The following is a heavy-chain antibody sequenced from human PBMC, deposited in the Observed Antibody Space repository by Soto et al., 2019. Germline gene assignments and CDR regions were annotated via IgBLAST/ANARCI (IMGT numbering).Heavy chain of an antibody. CDR2: INHSGST. CDR1: GGSFSGYY. V-gene: IGHV4-34*01. CDR3: ARGDPEMATIPRLYYFDY. J-gene: IGHJ4*02. D-gene: IGHD5-12*01. Sequence: SETLSLTCAVYGGSFSGYYWSWIRQPPGKGLEWIGEINHSGSTNYNPSLKSRVTISVDTSKNQFSLKLSSVTAADTAVYYCARGDPEMATIPRLYYFDYWGQGTLVTVSS.